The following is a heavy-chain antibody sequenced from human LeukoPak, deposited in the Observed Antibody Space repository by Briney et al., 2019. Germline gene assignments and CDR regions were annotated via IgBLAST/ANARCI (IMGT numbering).Heavy chain of an antibody. CDR1: GFSFDDYG. D-gene: IGHD1-26*01. Sequence: GGSLRLSCAASGFSFDDYGMNWVRQVPGKGLEWVSAIRGSGGGTYYADSVKGRFTISRDNAKNSLYLQMNSLRAEDTAVYYCARAAVGAIPFDYWGQGTLVTVSS. CDR2: IRGSGGGT. J-gene: IGHJ4*02. CDR3: ARAAVGAIPFDY. V-gene: IGHV3-21*01.